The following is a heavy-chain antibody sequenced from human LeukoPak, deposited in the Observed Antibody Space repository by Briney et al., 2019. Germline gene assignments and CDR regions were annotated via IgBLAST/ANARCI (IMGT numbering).Heavy chain of an antibody. CDR2: INPNSGGT. D-gene: IGHD5-18*01. CDR1: GYTFTGYY. CDR3: ASVGYSYGPDDAFDI. Sequence: GASVKVSCKASGYTFTGYYMHWVRQAPGQGLEWMGWINPNSGGTNYAQKFQGRVTMTRDTSISTAYMELSRLRSDDTAVYYCASVGYSYGPDDAFDIWGQGTMVTVSS. J-gene: IGHJ3*02. V-gene: IGHV1-2*02.